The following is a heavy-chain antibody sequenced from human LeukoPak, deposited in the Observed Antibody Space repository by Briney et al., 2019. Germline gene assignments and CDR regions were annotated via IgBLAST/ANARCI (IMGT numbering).Heavy chain of an antibody. CDR2: IGGSGGST. J-gene: IGHJ4*02. CDR3: ASHHYYDSSGLDDYFDY. CDR1: GFTFSSYA. V-gene: IGHV3-23*01. Sequence: GGSLRLSCAASGFTFSSYAMSWVRQAPGKGLEWVSAIGGSGGSTYYADSVKGRFTISRDNSKNTLYLQMNSLRAEDAAVYYCASHHYYDSSGLDDYFDYWGQGTLVTVSS. D-gene: IGHD3-22*01.